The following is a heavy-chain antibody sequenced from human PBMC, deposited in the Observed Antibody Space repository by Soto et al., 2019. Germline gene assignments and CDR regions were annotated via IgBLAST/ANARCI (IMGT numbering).Heavy chain of an antibody. CDR1: GGSISSSSYY. V-gene: IGHV4-39*01. CDR3: ARQEAAAGSGWFDP. Sequence: QLQLQESGPGLVKPSETLSLTCTVSGGSISSSSYYWGWIRQPPGKGLEWIGSIYYSGSTYYNPSLKSRVTISVDTSKNQFSLKLSAVTAADTAVYYCARQEAAAGSGWFDPWGQGTLVTVSS. J-gene: IGHJ5*02. D-gene: IGHD6-13*01. CDR2: IYYSGST.